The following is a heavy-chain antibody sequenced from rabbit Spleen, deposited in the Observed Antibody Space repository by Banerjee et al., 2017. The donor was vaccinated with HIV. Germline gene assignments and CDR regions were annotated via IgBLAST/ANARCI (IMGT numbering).Heavy chain of an antibody. CDR1: GFSFSSNYY. J-gene: IGHJ4*01. CDR2: MNTASGGA. D-gene: IGHD8-1*01. CDR3: ARNLENYAGSSYLDL. Sequence: QEQLVESGGDLVKPGASLTLTCTASGFSFSSNYYMCWVRQAPGKGLEWIACMNTASGGAVYATWAKGRFTISGASWTTVSLQMTSLTAADTATYFCARNLENYAGSSYLDLWGPGTLVTVS. V-gene: IGHV1S45*01.